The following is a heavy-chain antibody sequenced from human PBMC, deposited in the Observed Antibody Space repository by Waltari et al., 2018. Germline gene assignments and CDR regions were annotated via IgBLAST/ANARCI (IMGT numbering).Heavy chain of an antibody. CDR3: ARRKTFNGVDV. J-gene: IGHJ6*02. CDR1: GFSISNSGVG. Sequence: QITLEESGPTLVKPTQTLTLTCYFSGFSISNSGVGVGWIRQPPGKALEWLGIIYWHDERYYNPSLKSRLTITKDTSKNQVVLTMTDMDPVDTATYYCARRKTFNGVDVWGRGTTVTVSS. V-gene: IGHV2-5*01. CDR2: IYWHDER.